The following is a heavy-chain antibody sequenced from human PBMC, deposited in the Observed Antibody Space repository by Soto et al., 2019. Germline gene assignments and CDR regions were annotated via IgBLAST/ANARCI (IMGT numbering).Heavy chain of an antibody. J-gene: IGHJ4*02. CDR2: IYYSGRA. CDR3: ARETKYSYDSNAYYCLDN. V-gene: IGHV4-30-4*01. CDR1: GGSINSGDYY. Sequence: KPSETLSLTCTVSGGSINSGDYYWTWIRQPPGKGLEWIGYIYYSGRAYYNQSLKSRVTMSVDTSENQFSLNLSSVTAADTAVYYCARETKYSYDSNAYYCLDNWGQGTLVTVSS. D-gene: IGHD3-22*01.